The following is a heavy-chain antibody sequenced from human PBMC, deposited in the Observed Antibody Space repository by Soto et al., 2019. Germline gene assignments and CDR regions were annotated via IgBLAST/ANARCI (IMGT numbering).Heavy chain of an antibody. V-gene: IGHV3-30*18. J-gene: IGHJ5*02. CDR1: GFTFSSYG. D-gene: IGHD6-13*01. Sequence: GGSLRISCAASGFTFSSYGIHWVRQAPGKGLEWVAVISYDGGNKYYADSVKGRFTISRDNSKNTLYLQMNSLRPEDTAVYYCAKCPGVAAAGPPFDPWGQGTLVTVSS. CDR2: ISYDGGNK. CDR3: AKCPGVAAAGPPFDP.